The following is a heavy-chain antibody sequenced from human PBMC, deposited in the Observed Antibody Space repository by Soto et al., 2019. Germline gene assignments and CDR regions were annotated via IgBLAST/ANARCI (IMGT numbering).Heavy chain of an antibody. V-gene: IGHV4-59*01. CDR2: VYYTGTT. J-gene: IGHJ5*02. CDR1: GGSISSYY. Sequence: SSETLSLTCSVSGGSISSYYWSWIRQPPGKGLEWIGYVYYTGTTTYNPSLKSRVTISVDTSKNQFSLNLSSVTAADTAVYYCASAPRGHDHWGQGTLVTVSS. CDR3: ASAPRGHDH. D-gene: IGHD3-16*01.